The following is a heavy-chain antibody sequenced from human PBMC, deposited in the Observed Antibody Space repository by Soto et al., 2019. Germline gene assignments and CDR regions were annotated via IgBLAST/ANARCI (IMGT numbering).Heavy chain of an antibody. CDR1: GFTFSSYE. CDR3: ARKGWDIVVVPAAAQDFDY. Sequence: GGSLRLSCAASGFTFSSYEMNWVRQAPGKGLEWVSYISSSGSTIYYADSVKGRFTISRDNAKNSLYLQMNSLRAEDTAVYYCARKGWDIVVVPAAAQDFDYWGQGTLVTVSS. V-gene: IGHV3-48*03. J-gene: IGHJ4*02. D-gene: IGHD2-2*01. CDR2: ISSSGSTI.